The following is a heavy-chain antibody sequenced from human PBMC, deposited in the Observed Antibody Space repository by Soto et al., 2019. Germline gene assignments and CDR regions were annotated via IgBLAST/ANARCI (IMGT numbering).Heavy chain of an antibody. CDR2: INHSGGT. D-gene: IGHD2-2*02. CDR3: ARFVRSCSGTTCYTRADV. J-gene: IGHJ6*02. V-gene: IGHV4-34*01. Sequence: SETLSLTCAVYSGSFSAYYWSWIRQPPGKGLGWIGEINHSGGTSYNPSLKSRVTMSVDTSKNQFSLKLRSVIVADTAVYHCARFVRSCSGTTCYTRADVWGQGTTVTVSS. CDR1: SGSFSAYY.